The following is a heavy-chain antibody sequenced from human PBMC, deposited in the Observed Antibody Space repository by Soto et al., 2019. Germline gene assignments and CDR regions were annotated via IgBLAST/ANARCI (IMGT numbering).Heavy chain of an antibody. D-gene: IGHD3-10*01. CDR3: ARAKLVGRGGFDY. CDR1: GGSISSGGHS. V-gene: IGHV4-30-2*01. J-gene: IGHJ4*02. Sequence: SETLSLTCSVSGGSISSGGHSWSWIRQPPGKGLEWIGFIYHSGNTYYNPSLRSRVTISVDRSKNQFSLNLRSVTAADTAVYYCARAKLVGRGGFDYWGQGTLVTVSS. CDR2: IYHSGNT.